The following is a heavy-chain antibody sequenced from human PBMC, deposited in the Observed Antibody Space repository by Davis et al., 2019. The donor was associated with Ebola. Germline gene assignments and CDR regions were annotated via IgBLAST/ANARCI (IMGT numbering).Heavy chain of an antibody. J-gene: IGHJ4*02. CDR3: TSHPDYGHVDY. Sequence: GGSLRLSCAASGFTFSNAWMSWVRQAPGKGLEWVGRIKSKTDGGTTDYAAPVKGRFTISRDDSKNTLYLQMNSLKTEDTAVYYCTSHPDYGHVDYWGQGTLVTVSS. CDR1: GFTFSNAW. V-gene: IGHV3-15*01. CDR2: IKSKTDGGTT. D-gene: IGHD4-17*01.